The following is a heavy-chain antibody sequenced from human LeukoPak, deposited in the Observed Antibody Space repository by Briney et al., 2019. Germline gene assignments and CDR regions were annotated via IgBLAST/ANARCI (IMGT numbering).Heavy chain of an antibody. V-gene: IGHV3-48*03. Sequence: GGFLRLSCAASGFMFTSYDMNWVRQAPGRGLEWVSYISVSGGIIHYAGSAKGRFTIFRDNDKRSLYLQMNSLRAEDTAVYYCARDEGSGNYYMDLWGQGTLVTVSS. CDR3: ARDEGSGNYYMDL. D-gene: IGHD3-10*01. CDR1: GFMFTSYD. CDR2: ISVSGGII. J-gene: IGHJ5*02.